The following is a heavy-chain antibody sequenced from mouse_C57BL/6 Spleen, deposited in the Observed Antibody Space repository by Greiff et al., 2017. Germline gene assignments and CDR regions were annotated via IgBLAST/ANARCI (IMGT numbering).Heavy chain of an antibody. D-gene: IGHD4-1*01. V-gene: IGHV5-16*01. CDR2: INYDGSST. CDR1: GFTFSDYY. J-gene: IGHJ2*01. Sequence: EVKLVESEGGLVQPGSSMKLSCTASGFTFSDYYMAWVRQVPEKGLEWVANINYDGSSTYYLDSLKSRFIISRDNAKNILYLQMSSLKSEDTATYYCARAHWDLYYFDYWGQGTTLTVSS. CDR3: ARAHWDLYYFDY.